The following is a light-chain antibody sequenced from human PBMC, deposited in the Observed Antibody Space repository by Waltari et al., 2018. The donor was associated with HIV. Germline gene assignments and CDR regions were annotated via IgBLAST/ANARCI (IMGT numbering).Light chain of an antibody. V-gene: IGKV3-11*01. J-gene: IGKJ5*01. CDR2: DAS. CDR1: LRISGY. Sequence: ILLSHSPATLSLSRGHRSTLSCNASLRISGYLAWYQQKPGQAPRLLFYDASNRATGIPARFSGRGSGTDFNLTITSIEAEDFAVYSCQQRYDWPPTFGQGTRLELK. CDR3: QQRYDWPPT.